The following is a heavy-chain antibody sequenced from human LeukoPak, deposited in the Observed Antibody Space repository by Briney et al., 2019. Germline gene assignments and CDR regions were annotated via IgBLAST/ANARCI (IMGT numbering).Heavy chain of an antibody. D-gene: IGHD2-8*01. Sequence: SETLSLTCAVYGGSFSGYYWSWIRQPPGKGLEWIGEINHSGSTNYNPSLKSRVTISVDTSKNQFSLKLSSVTAADTAVHYCARGSRRYCTNGVCPFPFDYWGQGTLVTVSS. J-gene: IGHJ4*02. CDR3: ARGSRRYCTNGVCPFPFDY. V-gene: IGHV4-34*01. CDR2: INHSGST. CDR1: GGSFSGYY.